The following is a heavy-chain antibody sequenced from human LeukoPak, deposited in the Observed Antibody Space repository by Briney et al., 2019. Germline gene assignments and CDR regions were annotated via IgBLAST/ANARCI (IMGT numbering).Heavy chain of an antibody. J-gene: IGHJ6*02. V-gene: IGHV1-69*04. CDR2: IIPILGIA. CDR1: GYTFNGYF. Sequence: GASVKVSCKASGYTFNGYFMHWVRQAPGQGLEWMGRIIPILGIANYAQKFQGRVTITADKSTSTAYMELSSLRSEDTAVYYCARERADIVAKDPSEKYYYYYGMDVWGQGTTVTVSS. CDR3: ARERADIVAKDPSEKYYYYYGMDV. D-gene: IGHD5-12*01.